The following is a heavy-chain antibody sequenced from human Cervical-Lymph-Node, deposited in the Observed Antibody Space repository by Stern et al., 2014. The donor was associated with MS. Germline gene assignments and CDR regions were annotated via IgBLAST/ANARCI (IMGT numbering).Heavy chain of an antibody. CDR1: GNSFSNYY. J-gene: IGHJ5*02. V-gene: IGHV1-46*01. CDR2: INPSGRST. CDR3: AREPWEFLRYNCFDA. Sequence: QLVQSGAEVKKPGASVKVSCKASGNSFSNYYIHWVRQAPGRGLEWMGVINPSGRSTSYAQKFQGRVTLTRDTSTGTVYMELSSLGSEDTAMYYCAREPWEFLRYNCFDAWGQGTLVTVS. D-gene: IGHD1-26*01.